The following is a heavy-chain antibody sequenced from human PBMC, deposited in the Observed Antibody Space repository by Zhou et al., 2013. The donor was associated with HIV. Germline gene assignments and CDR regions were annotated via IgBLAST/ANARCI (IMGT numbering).Heavy chain of an antibody. Sequence: QVQLVQSGAEVKRPGSSVKISCKAFGGTFSSYAISWVRQAPGQGLEWMGGVIPLFGSVDYAQRFQGTVTNYHGRNPRAQPTWSLERRVESEDTAVYYCARELPIAARGNYYYYYYMDVWGKGTTVTVSS. CDR1: GGTFSSYA. D-gene: IGHD6-6*01. J-gene: IGHJ6*03. CDR3: ARELPIAARGNYYYYYYMDV. CDR2: VIPLFGSV. V-gene: IGHV1-69*05.